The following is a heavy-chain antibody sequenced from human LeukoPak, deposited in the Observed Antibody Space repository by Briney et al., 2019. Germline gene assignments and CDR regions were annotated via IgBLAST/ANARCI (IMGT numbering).Heavy chain of an antibody. V-gene: IGHV1-46*01. D-gene: IGHD3-3*01. CDR2: INPSGGST. Sequence: ASVKVSCKASGYTCTSYYMHWVRQAPGQGLEWMGIINPSGGSTSYAQKFQGRVTMTRDTSTSTVYMELSSLRSEDTAVYYCARDRLPRITIFGVVSGMDVWGQGTTVTVSS. J-gene: IGHJ6*02. CDR1: GYTCTSYY. CDR3: ARDRLPRITIFGVVSGMDV.